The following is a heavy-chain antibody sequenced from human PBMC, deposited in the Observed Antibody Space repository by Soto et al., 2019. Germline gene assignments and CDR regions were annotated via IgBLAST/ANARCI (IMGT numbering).Heavy chain of an antibody. CDR3: AGGYCGGDCYSPRLYYYGMDV. V-gene: IGHV4-34*12. CDR2: IIHTGNT. Sequence: ETLSLTCAVYSGSFSGYYWTWIRQPPGKGLEWIGQIIHTGNTNYNPSLKSRVTISEDTSKNQFSLKLTSVTAADTAMYYCAGGYCGGDCYSPRLYYYGMDVWGQGTTVTVSS. J-gene: IGHJ6*02. CDR1: SGSFSGYY. D-gene: IGHD2-21*02.